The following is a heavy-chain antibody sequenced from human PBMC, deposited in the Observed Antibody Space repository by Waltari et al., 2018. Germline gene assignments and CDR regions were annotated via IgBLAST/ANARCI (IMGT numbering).Heavy chain of an antibody. J-gene: IGHJ4*02. D-gene: IGHD2-8*01. V-gene: IGHV3-15*01. CDR1: GLPFSTVW. CDR3: VKMNQMGAFDY. Sequence: EVRLVESGGGLVKPGESLRLSCAAYGLPFSTVWMTWVRQAPGKGVECCGLNKSQTVRGTTDYAAPVKGRFTILRDDSKTTLYLQMDSLKTEDTAVYYCVKMNQMGAFDYWGQGTLVTVSS. CDR2: NKSQTVRGTT.